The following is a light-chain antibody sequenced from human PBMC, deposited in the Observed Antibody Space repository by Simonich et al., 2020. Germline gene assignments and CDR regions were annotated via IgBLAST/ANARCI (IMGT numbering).Light chain of an antibody. CDR1: SSDVGSYNL. CDR2: EGS. V-gene: IGLV2-23*01. CDR3: CSYAGSSTVV. J-gene: IGLJ2*01. Sequence: QSALTQPASVSGSPGQSIPISCTGTSSDVGSYNLVSLYQQHPGKAPKLMIYEGSKRPSGVSNRFSGSNSGNTASLTISGLQAEDEADYYCCSYAGSSTVVFGGGTKLTVL.